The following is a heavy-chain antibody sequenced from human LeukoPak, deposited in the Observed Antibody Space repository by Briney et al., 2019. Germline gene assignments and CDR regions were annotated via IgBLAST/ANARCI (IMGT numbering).Heavy chain of an antibody. V-gene: IGHV3-74*01. D-gene: IGHD3-9*01. CDR1: GFTFSTYW. Sequence: GGSLRLSCAASGFTFSTYWMHWVRQAPGKGLVWVSHINSDGSSTSYADSVKGRFTISRDNAKNTLYLQMNSLRAEDTAVYYCARDLRYFDWLDPGYFDYWGQGTLVTVSS. CDR2: INSDGSST. CDR3: ARDLRYFDWLDPGYFDY. J-gene: IGHJ4*02.